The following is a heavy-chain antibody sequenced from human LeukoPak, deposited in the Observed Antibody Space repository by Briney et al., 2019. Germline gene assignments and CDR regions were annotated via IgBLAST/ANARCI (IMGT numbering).Heavy chain of an antibody. J-gene: IGHJ4*02. CDR3: AREGAYSSSSDVDY. D-gene: IGHD6-6*01. V-gene: IGHV3-33*05. Sequence: GGSLRLSCAASGFTFSSYGMHWVRQAPGKGLEWVAVISYDGSNKYYADSVKGRFTISRDNSKNTLYLQMNSLRAEDTAVYYCAREGAYSSSSDVDYWGQGTLVTVSS. CDR1: GFTFSSYG. CDR2: ISYDGSNK.